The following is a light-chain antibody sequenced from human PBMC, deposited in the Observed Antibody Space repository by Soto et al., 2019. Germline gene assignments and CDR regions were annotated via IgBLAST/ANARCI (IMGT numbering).Light chain of an antibody. CDR3: CSYAGTYWV. CDR1: SNDVGGYNY. Sequence: QSALTQPRSVSGSPGQSVTISCTGTSNDVGGYNYVSWFQQHPGKVPKLMVYDVSYRPSGVPDRFSGSKSGNTASLTISGLQAGDEGDYYCCSYAGTYWVFGGGTKVTVL. J-gene: IGLJ3*02. CDR2: DVS. V-gene: IGLV2-11*01.